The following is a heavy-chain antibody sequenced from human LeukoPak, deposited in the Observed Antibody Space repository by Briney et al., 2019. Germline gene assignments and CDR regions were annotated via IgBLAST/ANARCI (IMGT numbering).Heavy chain of an antibody. Sequence: PGGSLRLSCAASGFTFSSYGMHWVRQAPGKGLEWVAVIWYDGSNKYYADSVKGRFTISRDNSKNTLYLQMNSLRAEDTAVYYCARVRYCSGGNCYGLFDYWGQGTLVAVSS. CDR1: GFTFSSYG. CDR3: ARVRYCSGGNCYGLFDY. CDR2: IWYDGSNK. V-gene: IGHV3-33*01. J-gene: IGHJ4*02. D-gene: IGHD2-15*01.